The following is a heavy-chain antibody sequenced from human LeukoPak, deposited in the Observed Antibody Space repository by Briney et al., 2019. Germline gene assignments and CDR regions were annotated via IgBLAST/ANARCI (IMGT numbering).Heavy chain of an antibody. CDR1: GLSYSDSY. V-gene: IGHV3-11*03. CDR2: ISSSGSYT. J-gene: IGHJ4*02. D-gene: IGHD3-10*01. Sequence: GGSLTLSCAASGLSYSDSYMTWIRQAPGKGLERVSYISSSGSYTNYADSVQGRFTVSRDNAKNSLFLHMTSLRAEDTAVYYCARTVGRGPGGRFDYWGQGTQVIVSS. CDR3: ARTVGRGPGGRFDY.